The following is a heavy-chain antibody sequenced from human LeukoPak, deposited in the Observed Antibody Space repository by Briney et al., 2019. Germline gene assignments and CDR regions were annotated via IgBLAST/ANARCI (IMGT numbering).Heavy chain of an antibody. CDR3: ARGDRITMIVVVESYYYYGMDV. Sequence: ASVKVSCKASGYTFTSYDINWVRQATGQGLEWMGWMNPNSGNTGYAQKFQGRVTMTRNTSISTAYMELSSLRSEDTAVYYCARGDRITMIVVVESYYYYGMDVWGRGTTVTVSS. D-gene: IGHD3-22*01. V-gene: IGHV1-8*01. J-gene: IGHJ6*02. CDR2: MNPNSGNT. CDR1: GYTFTSYD.